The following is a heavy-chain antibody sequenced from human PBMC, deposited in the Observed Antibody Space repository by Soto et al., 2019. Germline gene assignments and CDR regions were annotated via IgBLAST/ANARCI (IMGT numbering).Heavy chain of an antibody. Sequence: SETLSLTCTVSGGSVSSGSYYWSWIRQPPGKGLEWIGYIYYSGSTNYNPSLKSRVTISVDTSKNQFSLKLSSVTAADTAVYYCARPLYSYGPTDVWGQGTTVTVPS. V-gene: IGHV4-61*01. CDR1: GGSVSSGSYY. CDR2: IYYSGST. D-gene: IGHD5-18*01. J-gene: IGHJ6*02. CDR3: ARPLYSYGPTDV.